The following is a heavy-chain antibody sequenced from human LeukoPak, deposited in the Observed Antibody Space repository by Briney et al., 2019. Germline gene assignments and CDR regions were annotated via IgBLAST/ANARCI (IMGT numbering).Heavy chain of an antibody. CDR1: GGSISSGDYY. V-gene: IGHV4-30-4*01. J-gene: IGHJ6*02. Sequence: SETLSLICTVSGGSISSGDYYWSWIRQPPGKGLEWIGYIYYSGSTYYNPSLKSRVTISVDTSKNQFSLKLSSVTAADTAVYYCARGHSYYYYGMDVWGQGTTVTVSS. CDR2: IYYSGST. CDR3: ARGHSYYYYGMDV.